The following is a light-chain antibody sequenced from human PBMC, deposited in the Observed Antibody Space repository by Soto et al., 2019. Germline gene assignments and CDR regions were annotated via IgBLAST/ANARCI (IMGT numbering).Light chain of an antibody. CDR3: LQHNSYPRT. CDR2: AAS. J-gene: IGKJ1*01. CDR1: QSISSY. V-gene: IGKV1-17*01. Sequence: DIHMTQSPSTLSASVGDRVTITCRASQSISSYLNWYQQKPGKAPKRLIYAASSLQSGVPSRFSGSGSGTEFTLTISSLQPEDFATYYCLQHNSYPRTFGQGTKVDIK.